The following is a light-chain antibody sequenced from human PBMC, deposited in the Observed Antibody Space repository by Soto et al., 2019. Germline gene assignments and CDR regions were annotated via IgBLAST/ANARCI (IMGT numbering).Light chain of an antibody. Sequence: EIVLTQSPATMSLSPGERATVSCPASQSVSNYLAWYQQKPGQAPRLLMYDESNRATGIPARFSGSGSGTDFTLTITSLEPEDFAVYYCQQSRDWPLTFGGGTKVEIK. CDR2: DES. V-gene: IGKV3-11*01. J-gene: IGKJ4*01. CDR3: QQSRDWPLT. CDR1: QSVSNY.